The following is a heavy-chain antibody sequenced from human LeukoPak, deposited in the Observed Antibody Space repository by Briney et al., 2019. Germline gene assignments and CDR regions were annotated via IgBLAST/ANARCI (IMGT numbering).Heavy chain of an antibody. D-gene: IGHD2-15*01. CDR2: ISWRSSDI. J-gene: IGHJ4*02. CDR1: GFTLSSYN. CDR3: ARAGYCSGGSCTVGFY. V-gene: IGHV3-21*01. Sequence: GGSLRLSCVASGFTLSSYNMKWVRQAPGKRLEWVSSISWRSSDIEYADSVKGRFTISRDVDKKSLYLQMNSLRVEDTAVYYCARAGYCSGGSCTVGFYWGQGSLVTVSS.